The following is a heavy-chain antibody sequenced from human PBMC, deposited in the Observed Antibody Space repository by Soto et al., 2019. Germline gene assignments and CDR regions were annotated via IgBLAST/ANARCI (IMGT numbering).Heavy chain of an antibody. CDR3: TTGLSNGYYNFDY. CDR1: GVTFNNAG. D-gene: IGHD3-22*01. Sequence: PGWSLRLACAASGVTFNNAGMSWVRPAPGKGLEWVGRIKGEADGGTTDYAAPVKGRITISRDHSKDTLYLRMNSLKTEDTAVYYCTTGLSNGYYNFDYWGQGTPVTVSS. CDR2: IKGEADGGTT. J-gene: IGHJ4*02. V-gene: IGHV3-15*01.